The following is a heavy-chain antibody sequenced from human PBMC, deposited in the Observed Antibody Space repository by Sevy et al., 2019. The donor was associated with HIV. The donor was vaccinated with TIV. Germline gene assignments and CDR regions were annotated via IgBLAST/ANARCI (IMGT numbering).Heavy chain of an antibody. J-gene: IGHJ4*02. V-gene: IGHV3-23*01. CDR2: VTSDGTT. Sequence: GGCLRLSCAASGLTLTTTGMSWVRQAPGKGLEWVAGVTSDGTTYYADSLRDRFTVSRDNSKNTLYLQLNSLRADDTAVFYCAGGDTTMITDLDYWGQGTLVTVSS. CDR3: AGGDTTMITDLDY. D-gene: IGHD3-16*01. CDR1: GLTLTTTG.